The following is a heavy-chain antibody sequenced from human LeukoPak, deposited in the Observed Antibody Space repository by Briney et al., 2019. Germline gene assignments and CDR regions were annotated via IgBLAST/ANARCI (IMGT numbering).Heavy chain of an antibody. CDR1: GYTFTSYG. CDR2: ISAYNGST. Sequence: ASVKVSCKASGYTFTSYGISWVRQAPGQGLEWMGWISAYNGSTNYAQKLRGRVTMTTDTSTSTAYMELRSLRSDDTAVYYCARDLDEEYSSGWSDYWGQGTLVTVSS. D-gene: IGHD6-19*01. V-gene: IGHV1-18*01. CDR3: ARDLDEEYSSGWSDY. J-gene: IGHJ4*02.